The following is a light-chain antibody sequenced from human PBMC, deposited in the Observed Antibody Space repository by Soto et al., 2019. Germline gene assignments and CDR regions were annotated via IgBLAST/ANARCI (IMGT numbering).Light chain of an antibody. CDR3: SSYPSATTLVV. CDR2: DVN. CDR1: SSDISGYNY. V-gene: IGLV2-14*03. J-gene: IGLJ1*01. Sequence: QSALTQPASVSGSPGQSITLSCSATSSDISGYNYVSWYQQHPGEAPKLIIYDVNNRPSGVSNRFSGSTSGNTASLTISGLLAGDEEDYYCSSYPSATTLVVFGTGTKLTVL.